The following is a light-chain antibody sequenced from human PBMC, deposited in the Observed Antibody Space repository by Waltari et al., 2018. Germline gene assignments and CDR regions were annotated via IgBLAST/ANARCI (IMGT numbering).Light chain of an antibody. CDR2: DAS. Sequence: IVLTQPPATLSLSQGDTAPLSGRASTSVSSYLAWYQQKPGQTPRLLIYDASNSATGVPARFSGSGSGTDFTLTISSLEPEDFAVYFCQQRTNWPRSTFGQGTKLEIK. CDR3: QQRTNWPRST. J-gene: IGKJ2*02. CDR1: TSVSSY. V-gene: IGKV3-11*01.